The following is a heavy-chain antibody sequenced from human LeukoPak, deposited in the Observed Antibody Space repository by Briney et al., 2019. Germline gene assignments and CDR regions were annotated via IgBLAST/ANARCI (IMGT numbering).Heavy chain of an antibody. V-gene: IGHV3-23*01. D-gene: IGHD6-19*01. CDR2: ISGSGGGT. CDR1: GFTFSSYA. Sequence: PGGSLRLSCAASGFTFSSYAMSWVRQAPGKGLEWVSAISGSGGGTYYADSVKDRFTISRVYSNNTLYLQMNSLRADDTAVYYCAKVASADAQARLNYWGQGTLVTVSS. J-gene: IGHJ4*02. CDR3: AKVASADAQARLNY.